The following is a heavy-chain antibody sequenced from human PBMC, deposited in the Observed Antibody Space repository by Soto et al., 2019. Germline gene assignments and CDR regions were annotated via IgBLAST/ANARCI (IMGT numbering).Heavy chain of an antibody. CDR1: GGSISSGDYY. CDR2: IYYSGST. J-gene: IGHJ6*02. CDR3: ARDNILGILYGGMDV. D-gene: IGHD3-3*01. Sequence: SETLSLTCTVSGGSISSGDYYWSWIRQPPGKGLEWIGYIYYSGSTYYNPSLESRVTISVDTSKNQFSLKLSSVTAADTAVYYCARDNILGILYGGMDVWGQGTTVTVSS. V-gene: IGHV4-30-4*01.